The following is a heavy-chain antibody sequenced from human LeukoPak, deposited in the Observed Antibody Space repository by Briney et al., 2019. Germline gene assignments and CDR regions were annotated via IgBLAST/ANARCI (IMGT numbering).Heavy chain of an antibody. J-gene: IGHJ4*02. Sequence: PSETLSLTCTVSGGSISSGGYYWSWIRQPPGKGLEWIGYIYHSGSTYYNPSLKSRVTISVDTSKNQFSLKLSSVTAADTAVYYCATARSSWYPFFDYWGQGTLVTVSS. CDR1: GGSISSGGYY. CDR3: ATARSSWYPFFDY. D-gene: IGHD6-13*01. CDR2: IYHSGST. V-gene: IGHV4-30-2*01.